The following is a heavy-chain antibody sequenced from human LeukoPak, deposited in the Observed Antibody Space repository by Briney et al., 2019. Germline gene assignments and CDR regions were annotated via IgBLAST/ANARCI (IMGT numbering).Heavy chain of an antibody. CDR3: ARDIVGATRGHFDY. CDR1: GGTFSSYA. D-gene: IGHD1-26*01. CDR2: IIPIFGTA. V-gene: IGHV1-69*13. J-gene: IGHJ4*02. Sequence: SVKVSCKASGGTFSSYAISWVRQAPGQGLEWMGGIIPIFGTANYAQKFQGRVTITADESTSTAYMELNSLRSEDTAVYYCARDIVGATRGHFDYWGQGTLVTVSS.